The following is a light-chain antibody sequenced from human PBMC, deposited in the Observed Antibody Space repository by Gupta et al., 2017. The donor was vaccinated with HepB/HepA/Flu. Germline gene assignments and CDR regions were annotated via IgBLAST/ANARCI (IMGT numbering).Light chain of an antibody. J-gene: IGKJ3*01. CDR1: QDIGNF. Sequence: DIQLTPSPPFLSPSAGDRVTTTCRASQDIGNFLDWYQQKPGKAPNLLIYGASTLQSGVPSRFSGSGSGTDFSLTITSLQPEDFASYYCQQLNRYPLIFGHGTKVDFK. CDR3: QQLNRYPLI. V-gene: IGKV1-9*01. CDR2: GAS.